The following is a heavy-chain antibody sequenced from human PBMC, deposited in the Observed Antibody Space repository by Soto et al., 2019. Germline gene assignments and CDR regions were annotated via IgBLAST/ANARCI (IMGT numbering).Heavy chain of an antibody. Sequence: QVTLKESGPVLVKPTETLTLTCTVSGFSLSNARMGVSWIRQPPGKALEWLAHIFSNDEKSYSTSLKSRLTITKHTSKSQVVLTMTNMDPVDTATYYCAQIPLDGYNYAFDIWGQGTMVTVSS. D-gene: IGHD5-12*01. CDR1: GFSLSNARMG. CDR2: IFSNDEK. CDR3: AQIPLDGYNYAFDI. V-gene: IGHV2-26*01. J-gene: IGHJ3*02.